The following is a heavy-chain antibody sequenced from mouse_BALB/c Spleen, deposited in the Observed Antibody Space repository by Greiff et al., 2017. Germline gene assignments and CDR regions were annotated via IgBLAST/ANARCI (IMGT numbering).Heavy chain of an antibody. CDR1: GYSFTGYN. J-gene: IGHJ2*01. Sequence: VQLQQSGPELVKPGASVKISCTASGYSFTGYNMNWVKQSNGKSLEWIGNIDPYNGGTSDNQKCKGKATLTEDNSSSTAYMQLKSLTAEDSAVYSCARQGNQYYFDYWGEGTTLTVSS. V-gene: IGHV1S135*01. D-gene: IGHD2-1*01. CDR2: IDPYNGGT. CDR3: ARQGNQYYFDY.